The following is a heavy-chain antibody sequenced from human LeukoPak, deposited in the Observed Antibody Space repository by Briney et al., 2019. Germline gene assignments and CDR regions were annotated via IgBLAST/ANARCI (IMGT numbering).Heavy chain of an antibody. V-gene: IGHV3-48*01. J-gene: IGHJ5*02. CDR2: LSSSTYTI. CDR1: GFTFNSYP. D-gene: IGHD3-3*01. Sequence: PGGSLRLSCVASGFTFNSYPMSWVRQAPGTGLEWVSYLSSSTYTIYYADSVKGRFTISRDNAKNSVYLQMNSLRVEDTAVYYCARGPPKYVTHRFLESWGQGTLVTVSS. CDR3: ARGPPKYVTHRFLES.